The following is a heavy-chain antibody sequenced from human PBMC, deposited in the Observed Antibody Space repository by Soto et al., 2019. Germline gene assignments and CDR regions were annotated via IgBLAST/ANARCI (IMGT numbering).Heavy chain of an antibody. CDR1: GFTFSNAW. Sequence: GGSLRLSCAASGFTFSNAWMNWVRQAPGKGLEWVGRIKSKTDGGTTDYAAPVKGRFTISRDDSKNTLYLQMNSLKTEDTAVYYCTAEGQLGPYYFDYWGQGTLVTVSS. V-gene: IGHV3-15*07. D-gene: IGHD6-13*01. CDR3: TAEGQLGPYYFDY. CDR2: IKSKTDGGTT. J-gene: IGHJ4*02.